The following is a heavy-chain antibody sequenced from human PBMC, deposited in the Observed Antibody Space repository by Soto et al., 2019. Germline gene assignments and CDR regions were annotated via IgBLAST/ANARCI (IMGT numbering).Heavy chain of an antibody. CDR3: ARARYYYGSGTYYYYYYGMDV. V-gene: IGHV3-74*01. CDR2: INSDGSST. CDR1: GFTFSSYW. D-gene: IGHD3-10*01. J-gene: IGHJ6*02. Sequence: PGGSLRLSCAASGFTFSSYWMHWVRQAPGKGLVWVSRINSDGSSTSYADSVKGRFTISRDNAKNTLYLQMNSLRAEDTAVYYCARARYYYGSGTYYYYYYGMDVWGQGTTVTVSS.